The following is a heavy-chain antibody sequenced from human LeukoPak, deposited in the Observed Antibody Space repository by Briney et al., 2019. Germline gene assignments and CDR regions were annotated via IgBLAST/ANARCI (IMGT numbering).Heavy chain of an antibody. CDR1: GFTFSSYA. CDR2: IRYDGSIK. V-gene: IGHV3-30*02. CDR3: AKGIAVAGTELAD. D-gene: IGHD6-19*01. Sequence: PGGSLRLSCAASGFTFSSYAMHWVRQAPGKGLERVSFIRYDGSIKYYADSVEGRFTISRDNSKNTLYLQMNSLRADDTAVYYCAKGIAVAGTELADWGQGTLVTVSA. J-gene: IGHJ4*02.